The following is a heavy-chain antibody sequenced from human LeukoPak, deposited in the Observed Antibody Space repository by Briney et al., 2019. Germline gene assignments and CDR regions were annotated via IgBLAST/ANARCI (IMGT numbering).Heavy chain of an antibody. V-gene: IGHV3-7*03. Sequence: GGSLRLSCAASGFTFSSYWMIWVRQAPGKGLEWVANIKQDGSDKYYMDPVKGRFTLSRHNAEHSLYLQMNSLRAEDTAVYHCARGCVSLTITAPFDYWGQGTLVTVSS. J-gene: IGHJ4*02. CDR3: ARGCVSLTITAPFDY. D-gene: IGHD3-9*01. CDR1: GFTFSSYW. CDR2: IKQDGSDK.